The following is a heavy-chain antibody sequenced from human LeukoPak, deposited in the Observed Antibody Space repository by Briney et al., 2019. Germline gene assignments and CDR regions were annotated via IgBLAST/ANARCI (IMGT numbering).Heavy chain of an antibody. Sequence: SVKVSCKASGGTFSSYAISWVRQAPGQGLEWMGRIIPILGIANYAQKFQGRVTITADKSTSTAYMELSSLRSEDTAVYYCARSITMVRGVYYYYYGMDVWGQGTTVTVSS. CDR3: ARSITMVRGVYYYYYGMDV. CDR1: GGTFSSYA. J-gene: IGHJ6*02. V-gene: IGHV1-69*04. D-gene: IGHD3-10*01. CDR2: IIPILGIA.